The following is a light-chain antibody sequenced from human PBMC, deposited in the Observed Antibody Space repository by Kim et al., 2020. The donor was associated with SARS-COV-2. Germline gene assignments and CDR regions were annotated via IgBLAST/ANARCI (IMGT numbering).Light chain of an antibody. Sequence: SASVEDRVTITCRASQYISSWLAWYQQKPEKAPKSLIYAASNLQSGVPSRFSGSGSGTDFTLTIGSLQPEDFATYYCQQYNSYPLTFGGGTKLEI. CDR3: QQYNSYPLT. CDR2: AAS. V-gene: IGKV1D-16*01. CDR1: QYISSW. J-gene: IGKJ4*01.